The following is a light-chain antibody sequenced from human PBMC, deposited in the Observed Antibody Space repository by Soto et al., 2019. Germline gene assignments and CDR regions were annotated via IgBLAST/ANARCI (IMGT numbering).Light chain of an antibody. Sequence: QSVLTQPPSASGTPGQRVTISCSGSGSNIGSNTVNWYQQLPGTAPKLLIYSNDQRPSGVPDRFSGSKSGTSASLAISGLQSEDVADYYCAAWDDSLNGVVFGGGTKLTVL. CDR2: SND. CDR3: AAWDDSLNGVV. V-gene: IGLV1-44*01. CDR1: GSNIGSNT. J-gene: IGLJ2*01.